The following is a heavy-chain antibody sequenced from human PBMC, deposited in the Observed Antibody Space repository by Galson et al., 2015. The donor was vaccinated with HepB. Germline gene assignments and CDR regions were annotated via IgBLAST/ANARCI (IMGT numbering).Heavy chain of an antibody. J-gene: IGHJ4*02. V-gene: IGHV3-11*01. CDR2: ISSSGSTI. CDR1: GFTFSDYY. D-gene: IGHD2-15*01. Sequence: SLRLSCAAPGFTFSDYYMSWIRQAPGKGLEWVSYISSSGSTIYYADSVKGRFTISRDNAKNSLYLQMNSLRAEDTAVYYCAREQDTYYFDYWGQGTLVTVSS. CDR3: AREQDTYYFDY.